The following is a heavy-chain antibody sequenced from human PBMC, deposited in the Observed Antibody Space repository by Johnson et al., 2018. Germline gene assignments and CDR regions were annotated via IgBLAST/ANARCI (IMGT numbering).Heavy chain of an antibody. V-gene: IGHV3-15*01. CDR1: GFTFSDAW. Sequence: VQLVQSGGGLVKPGGSLRLSCAASGFTFSDAWMSWVRQTPGKGREWVGHIKSKSRGGKVDYTVPGKGRLTITRDDSKNKLYVKMNSLKSEDTAVYYCTTSAYTIAGFDYWGQGTLVNVSS. D-gene: IGHD5-18*01. CDR3: TTSAYTIAGFDY. J-gene: IGHJ4*02. CDR2: IKSKSRGGKV.